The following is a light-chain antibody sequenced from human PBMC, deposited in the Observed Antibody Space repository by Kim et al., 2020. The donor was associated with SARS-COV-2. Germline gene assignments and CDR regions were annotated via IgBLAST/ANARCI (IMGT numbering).Light chain of an antibody. CDR1: SLRTSY. CDR3: NSRDSSASHVV. CDR2: GKN. J-gene: IGLJ2*01. V-gene: IGLV3-19*01. Sequence: SSELTQDPAVSVALGQTVRITCPGDSLRTSYASGYQQKPAQAPVLVIYGKNDRPSGIPDRFSGSSSGNTASLTITVPQAEDEADYYCNSRDSSASHVVFGGGTQLTVL.